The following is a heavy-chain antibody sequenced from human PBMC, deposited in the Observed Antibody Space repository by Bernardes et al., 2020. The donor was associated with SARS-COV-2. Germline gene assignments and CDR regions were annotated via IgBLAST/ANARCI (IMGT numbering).Heavy chain of an antibody. CDR3: AKTIAPFGFHCDW. CDR1: GFSFHDYG. V-gene: IGHV3-30*02. D-gene: IGHD3-3*01. J-gene: IGHJ4*02. Sequence: GGSLRLSCAASGFSFHDYGMQWLRQAPGKGLEWVALIWSDGREEKYADSVRGRFTISRDNSKNTLYLQLNSVRPEDAGVYYCAKTIAPFGFHCDWWGQGTLVTVSS. CDR2: IWSDGREE.